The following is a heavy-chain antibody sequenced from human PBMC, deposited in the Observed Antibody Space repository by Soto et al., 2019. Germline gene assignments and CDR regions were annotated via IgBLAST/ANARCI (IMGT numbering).Heavy chain of an antibody. J-gene: IGHJ4*02. V-gene: IGHV3-23*01. D-gene: IGHD3-22*01. CDR3: AKTASRDSSGYYLYYFDY. CDR2: ISGSGGST. Sequence: GGSLRLSCAASGFTFSSYAMSWVRQAPGKGLEWVSAISGSGGSTYYADSVKGRFTISRDNSKNTLYLQMNSLRAEDTAVYYCAKTASRDSSGYYLYYFDYWGQGTLVTVSS. CDR1: GFTFSSYA.